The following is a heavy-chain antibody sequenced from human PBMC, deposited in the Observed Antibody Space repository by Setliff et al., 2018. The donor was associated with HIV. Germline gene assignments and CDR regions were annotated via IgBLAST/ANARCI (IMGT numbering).Heavy chain of an antibody. CDR1: GFTFSDYY. J-gene: IGHJ3*01. V-gene: IGHV3-11*06. CDR2: ITNTGSST. CDR3: MRDPGPSVT. Sequence: PGGSLRLSCAASGFTFSDYYLNWFRLAPGKGLEWISHITNTGSSTNYADSVKGRFTISRDNAKNSLYLQMNSLRAEDTAVYYCMRDPGPSVTWGQGTMVTVSS. D-gene: IGHD3-16*02.